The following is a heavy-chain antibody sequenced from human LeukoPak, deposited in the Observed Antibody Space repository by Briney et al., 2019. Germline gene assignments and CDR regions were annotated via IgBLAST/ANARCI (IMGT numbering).Heavy chain of an antibody. CDR1: GESINRYY. V-gene: IGHV4-4*07. CDR2: IYSDGRS. Sequence: SETLSLTCIVSGESINRYYRSWIRRPAGKGLEWIGRIYSDGRSNYNPSLESRLTMSVDTSKNQFSLKLSSVTAADTAVYYCARVRGYDPSAYFDYWGQGTLVTVSS. J-gene: IGHJ4*02. D-gene: IGHD5-12*01. CDR3: ARVRGYDPSAYFDY.